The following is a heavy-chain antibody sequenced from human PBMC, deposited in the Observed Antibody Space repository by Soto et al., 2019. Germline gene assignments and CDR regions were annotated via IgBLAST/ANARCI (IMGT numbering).Heavy chain of an antibody. V-gene: IGHV5-51*01. CDR3: ARLSSYNYYYYGMDV. D-gene: IGHD2-2*01. Sequence: GESLRISCKCSGYSFTSYWIGWVRQMPGKGLEWMGIIYPGDSDSRYSPSFQGQVTISADKSISTAYLQWSSLKASDTAMYYCARLSSYNYYYYGMDVWGQGTTVTVS. CDR2: IYPGDSDS. CDR1: GYSFTSYW. J-gene: IGHJ6*02.